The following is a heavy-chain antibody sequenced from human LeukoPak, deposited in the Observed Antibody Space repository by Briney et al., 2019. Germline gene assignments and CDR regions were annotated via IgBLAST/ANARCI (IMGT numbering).Heavy chain of an antibody. CDR2: INPNSGGT. D-gene: IGHD3-10*01. CDR3: ARVYYGSGSHIDY. CDR1: GYTFTGYY. Sequence: ASVKVSCKASGYTFTGYYMHWVRQAPGQGLGWMGWINPNSGGTNYAQKFQGRVTMTRDTSISTAYMELSRLRSDDTAVYYCARVYYGSGSHIDYWGQGTLVTVSS. V-gene: IGHV1-2*02. J-gene: IGHJ4*02.